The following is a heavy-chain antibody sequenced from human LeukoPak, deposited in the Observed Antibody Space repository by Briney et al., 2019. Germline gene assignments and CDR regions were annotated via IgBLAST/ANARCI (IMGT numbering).Heavy chain of an antibody. J-gene: IGHJ2*01. CDR2: IYTSGST. CDR1: GGSISSGSYY. V-gene: IGHV4-61*02. D-gene: IGHD2-15*01. CDR3: ARDLVVVVAATNYWYFDL. Sequence: SQTLSLTCTVSGGSISSGSYYWSWIRQPAGKGLEWIGRIYTSGSTNYNPSLKSRVTISVDTSKNQFSLKLSSVTAADTAVYYCARDLVVVVAATNYWYFDLWGRGTLVTVSS.